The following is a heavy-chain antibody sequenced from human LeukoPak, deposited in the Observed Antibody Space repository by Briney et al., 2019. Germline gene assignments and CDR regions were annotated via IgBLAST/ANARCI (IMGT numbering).Heavy chain of an antibody. J-gene: IGHJ4*02. CDR1: GFTFSSYA. D-gene: IGHD1-26*01. CDR2: ISGSGGST. V-gene: IGHV3-23*01. CDR3: AKAAPKWELRLMFDY. Sequence: SGGSLRLSCAASGFTFSSYAMSWVRQAPGEGLEWVSAISGSGGSTYYADSVKGRFTISRDNSKNTLYLQMNSLRAEDTAVYYCAKAAPKWELRLMFDYWGQGTLVTVSS.